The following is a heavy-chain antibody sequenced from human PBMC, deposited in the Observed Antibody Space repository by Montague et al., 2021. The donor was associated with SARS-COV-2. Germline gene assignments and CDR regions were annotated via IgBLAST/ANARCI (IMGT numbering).Heavy chain of an antibody. CDR3: ARHYSATLPAVY. J-gene: IGHJ4*02. Sequence: SETLSLTCTVSGGSISSFYWSWFLQPPGKGLEWIGYISDSGSNNYNPSLTSRVTMSVDTSKNQFSLKVNSVTAADTAVYYCARHYSATLPAVYWGQGTLVTVSS. CDR1: GGSISSFY. D-gene: IGHD2-15*01. V-gene: IGHV4-59*08. CDR2: ISDSGSN.